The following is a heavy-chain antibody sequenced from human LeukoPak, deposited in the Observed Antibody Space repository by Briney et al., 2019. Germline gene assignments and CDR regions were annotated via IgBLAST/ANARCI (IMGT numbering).Heavy chain of an antibody. CDR3: AKDRTVGASCWYFDL. CDR2: ISSSGSGGNT. D-gene: IGHD1-26*01. CDR1: GVTLSSYA. J-gene: IGHJ2*01. V-gene: IGHV3-23*01. Sequence: GGSLRLSCAASGVTLSSYAMSWARQAPGKGLEWVSGISSSGSGGNTYYADSVKGRFTISRDSSRNTLFLHMNTLRAEDTAIYYCAKDRTVGASCWYFDLWGRGTLVTVSS.